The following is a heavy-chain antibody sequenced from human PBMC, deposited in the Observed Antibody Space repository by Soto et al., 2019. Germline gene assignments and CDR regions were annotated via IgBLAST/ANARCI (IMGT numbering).Heavy chain of an antibody. CDR3: ARFYSGYDY. CDR1: GGSISSSNTY. J-gene: IGHJ4*02. D-gene: IGHD5-12*01. V-gene: IGHV4-39*01. Sequence: SATLSLTCAVSGGSISSSNTYWGWIRQPPGKGLEWTGSINYSGSTYYNPSLKSRVTISVDTSKNQFSLELRSVTAADTAVYYCARFYSGYDYWGQGTLVTVSS. CDR2: INYSGST.